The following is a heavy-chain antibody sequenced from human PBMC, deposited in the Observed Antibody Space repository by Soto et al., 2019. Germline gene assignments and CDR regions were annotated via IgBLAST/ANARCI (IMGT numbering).Heavy chain of an antibody. D-gene: IGHD3-22*01. Sequence: SETLSLTCAVSGYFISSGYKWGWIRQPPGKGLEWIGSIHHSGTTHYNPSLKSRVTISVDMSKNQFYLKVTSVTAADTAVYYCARHGPRVYYDNSDYYYYGMDVWGQGTTVTVSS. CDR1: GYFISSGYK. CDR2: IHHSGTT. V-gene: IGHV4-38-2*01. J-gene: IGHJ6*02. CDR3: ARHGPRVYYDNSDYYYYGMDV.